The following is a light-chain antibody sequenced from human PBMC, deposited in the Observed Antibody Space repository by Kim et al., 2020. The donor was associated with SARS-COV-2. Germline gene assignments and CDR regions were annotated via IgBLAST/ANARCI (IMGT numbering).Light chain of an antibody. CDR1: SLRSYY. CDR3: NSRDSSGNVV. Sequence: VALGQTVRITRQEDSLRSYYASWYQQKPGQAPVLVIYGKDNRPSGIPDRFSGSSSGNTASLTITGAQAEDEADYYCNSRDSSGNVVFGGGTQLTVL. V-gene: IGLV3-19*01. CDR2: GKD. J-gene: IGLJ2*01.